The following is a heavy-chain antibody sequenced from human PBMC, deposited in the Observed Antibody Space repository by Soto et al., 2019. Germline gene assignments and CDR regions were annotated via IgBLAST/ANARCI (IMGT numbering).Heavy chain of an antibody. CDR1: GGTFSSYA. J-gene: IGHJ6*02. CDR2: IIPIFGTA. Sequence: SVKVSCKASGGTFSSYAISWVRQAPGQGLEWMGGIIPIFGTANYAQKFQGRVTITADESTSTAYMELSSLRSEDTAVYYCASLGIRYSSGWHPTRDYYYYGMAVWAQGTTVTVSS. CDR3: ASLGIRYSSGWHPTRDYYYYGMAV. V-gene: IGHV1-69*13. D-gene: IGHD6-19*01.